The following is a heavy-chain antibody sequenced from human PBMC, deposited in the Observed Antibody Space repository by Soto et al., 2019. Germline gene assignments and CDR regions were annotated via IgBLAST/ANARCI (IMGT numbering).Heavy chain of an antibody. CDR3: TTWLTAHFDY. V-gene: IGHV3-23*01. CDR2: IGASGTTT. D-gene: IGHD2-21*02. Sequence: PGGSLRLSCAASGFSFGSHAMSWVRQAPGKGVEWVSAIGASGTTTYYADSVKGRFTISRDNSNNILYLQMNSLRAEDTALYYCTTWLTAHFDYWGRGTQVTVSS. J-gene: IGHJ4*02. CDR1: GFSFGSHA.